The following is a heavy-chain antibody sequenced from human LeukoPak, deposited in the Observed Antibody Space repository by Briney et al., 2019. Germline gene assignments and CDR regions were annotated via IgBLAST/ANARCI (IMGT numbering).Heavy chain of an antibody. CDR1: DDSISDYY. CDR2: FHNSGTS. D-gene: IGHD3-22*01. J-gene: IGHJ4*02. Sequence: SETLSLTCTVSDDSISDYYRGWIRQPPGKGLEWIGYFHNSGTSTYNPSLKSRVTISVDTSKNQFSLRLSSVTAADTAVYYCARNGYDSSGYRLDYWGQGTLVTVSS. V-gene: IGHV4-59*01. CDR3: ARNGYDSSGYRLDY.